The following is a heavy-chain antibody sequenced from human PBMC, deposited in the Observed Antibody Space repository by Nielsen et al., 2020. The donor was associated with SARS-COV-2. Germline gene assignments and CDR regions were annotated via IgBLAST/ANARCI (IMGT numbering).Heavy chain of an antibody. CDR2: ISSNGGST. D-gene: IGHD3-10*01. J-gene: IGHJ6*02. V-gene: IGHV3-64*02. Sequence: GESLKISCAASGFTFSSYAMHWVRQAPGKGLEYVSAISSNGGSTYYADSVKGRFTISRDNSKNTLYLQMGSLRAEDMAVYYCAREGREGPIIGGMDVWGQGTTVIVSS. CDR3: AREGREGPIIGGMDV. CDR1: GFTFSSYA.